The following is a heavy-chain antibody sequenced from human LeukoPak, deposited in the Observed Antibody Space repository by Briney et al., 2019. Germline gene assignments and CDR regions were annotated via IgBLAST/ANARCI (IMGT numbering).Heavy chain of an antibody. Sequence: SETLSLTCAVYGGSFSGYYWSWIRQPAGKGLEWIGRIYTSGSTNYNPSLKSRVTISVDTSKNQFSLKLSPVTAADTAVYYCAREQGISGTTGIDYWGQGILVSVSS. CDR2: IYTSGST. CDR1: GGSFSGYY. V-gene: IGHV4-4*07. D-gene: IGHD1-20*01. J-gene: IGHJ4*02. CDR3: AREQGISGTTGIDY.